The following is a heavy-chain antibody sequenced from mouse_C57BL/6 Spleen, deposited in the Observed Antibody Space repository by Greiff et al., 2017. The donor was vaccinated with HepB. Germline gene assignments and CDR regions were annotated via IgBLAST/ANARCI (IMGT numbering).Heavy chain of an antibody. Sequence: EVKLMESGAELVRPGSSVKMSCKTSGYTFTSYGINWVKQRPGQGLEWIGYIYIGNGYTEYNEKFKGKATLTSDTSSSTAYMQLSSLTSEDSAIYFCAHSTVGDAMDYWGQGTSVTVSS. J-gene: IGHJ4*01. CDR1: GYTFTSYG. V-gene: IGHV1-58*01. CDR2: IYIGNGYT. D-gene: IGHD1-1*01. CDR3: AHSTVGDAMDY.